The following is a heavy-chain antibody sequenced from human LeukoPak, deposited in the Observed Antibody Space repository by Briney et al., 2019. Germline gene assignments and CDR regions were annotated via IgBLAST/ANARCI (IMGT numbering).Heavy chain of an antibody. Sequence: SETLSLTCTVSGGSVSSGNYYWSWIRQPPGKGLEWIGYIYYSGSTNYNPSLKSRVTISVDTSKNQFSLKLSSVTAADTAVYYCARLYDPYSYFDYWGQGTLVTVSS. D-gene: IGHD2-21*01. CDR1: GGSVSSGNYY. V-gene: IGHV4-61*01. J-gene: IGHJ4*02. CDR3: ARLYDPYSYFDY. CDR2: IYYSGST.